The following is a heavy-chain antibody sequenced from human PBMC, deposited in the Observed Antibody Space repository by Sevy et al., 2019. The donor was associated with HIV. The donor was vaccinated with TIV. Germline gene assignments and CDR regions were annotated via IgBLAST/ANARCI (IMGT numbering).Heavy chain of an antibody. V-gene: IGHV1-69*13. D-gene: IGHD6-19*01. J-gene: IGHJ4*02. CDR3: ARGGGSGWYYFDS. CDR2: IISFFDMT. Sequence: ASVKVSCKASGGTISRDGISWVRQAPGQGLEWMGGIISFFDMTNYAQKFQGRVTISADESTSTVYMELSSLRFEDTAVYYCARGGGSGWYYFDSWRQGTLVTVSS. CDR1: GGTISRDG.